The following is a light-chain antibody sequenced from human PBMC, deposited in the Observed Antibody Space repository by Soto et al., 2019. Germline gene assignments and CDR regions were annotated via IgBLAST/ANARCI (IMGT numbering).Light chain of an antibody. J-gene: IGKJ1*01. CDR3: QQYKNSSRT. Sequence: EIVMTQSPATLSVSPGERATLSCRASQSVSSNLAWYQQKPGQAPRLLIYGASTRATGIPARFSGSGSGTEFTLTISILPSHDSAVYYCQQYKNSSRTFDQGTKVEIK. CDR1: QSVSSN. CDR2: GAS. V-gene: IGKV3-15*01.